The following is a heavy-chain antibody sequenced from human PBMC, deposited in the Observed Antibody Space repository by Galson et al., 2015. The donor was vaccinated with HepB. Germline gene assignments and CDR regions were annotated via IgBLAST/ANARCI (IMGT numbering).Heavy chain of an antibody. J-gene: IGHJ3*02. CDR3: ARDRYHYDSTAYYYDAFDI. D-gene: IGHD3-22*01. Sequence: SLRLSCAASGFTFSSYAMHWVRQAPGKGLEWVAVISYDGSDKYYADSVKGRFSISRDNSKNTLYLQMNSLRAEDTAVYYCARDRYHYDSTAYYYDAFDIWGQGTMVTVSS. CDR2: ISYDGSDK. V-gene: IGHV3-30-3*01. CDR1: GFTFSSYA.